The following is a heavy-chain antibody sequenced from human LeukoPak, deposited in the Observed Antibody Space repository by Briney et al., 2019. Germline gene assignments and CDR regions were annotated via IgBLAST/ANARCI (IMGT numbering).Heavy chain of an antibody. CDR1: GYSFTSYW. J-gene: IGHJ1*01. Sequence: GESLKISCKGSGYSFTSYWIGWVRQMPGKGLGWMGIIYPGDSDTRYSPSFQGQVTISADKSISTAYLQWSSLKASDTAMYYCASTGYCRSTSCYMNFQHWGQGTLVTVSS. CDR2: IYPGDSDT. V-gene: IGHV5-51*01. D-gene: IGHD2-2*02. CDR3: ASTGYCRSTSCYMNFQH.